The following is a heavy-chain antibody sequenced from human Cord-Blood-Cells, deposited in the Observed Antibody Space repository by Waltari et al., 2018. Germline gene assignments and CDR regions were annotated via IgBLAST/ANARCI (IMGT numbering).Heavy chain of an antibody. CDR1: GGSFSGYY. Sequence: QVQLQQWGAGLLKPSETLSLTCAVYGGSFSGYYWSWIRQPPGKGLERIGEINHRGSTNYSPSLKSRVTISVDTSKNQFALKLSSVTAADTAVYYCARSCTGIAARPDYFDYWGQGTLVTVSS. D-gene: IGHD6-6*01. J-gene: IGHJ4*02. CDR2: INHRGST. CDR3: ARSCTGIAARPDYFDY. V-gene: IGHV4-34*01.